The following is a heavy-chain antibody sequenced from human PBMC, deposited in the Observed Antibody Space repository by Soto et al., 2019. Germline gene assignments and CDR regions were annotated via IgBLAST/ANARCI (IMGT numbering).Heavy chain of an antibody. D-gene: IGHD7-27*01. CDR2: INPNSGGT. Sequence: QVQLVQSGAEVKKPGASVKVSCKASGYTFTGYYMHWVRQAPGQGLEWMGWINPNSGGTNYAQKFQGWVTMTRDTSIRTAYMELSRLRSADTAVYYCARNLSPTELGLRHYYGMDVWGQGTTVTVSS. V-gene: IGHV1-2*04. CDR1: GYTFTGYY. J-gene: IGHJ6*02. CDR3: ARNLSPTELGLRHYYGMDV.